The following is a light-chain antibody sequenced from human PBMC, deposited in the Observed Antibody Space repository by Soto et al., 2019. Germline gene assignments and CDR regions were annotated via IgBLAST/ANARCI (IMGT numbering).Light chain of an antibody. J-gene: IGKJ3*01. CDR3: QQSYTTPFT. CDR1: QTITSY. CDR2: AAS. Sequence: DIQMTQSPSSLSASVGDRVSITCRASQTITSYLNWYQQKPGKAPKVLIFAASNLQSGVPSRFSGSGSGTDFTLTISSLQPEDFATYYCQQSYTTPFTFGPGTKVEI. V-gene: IGKV1-39*01.